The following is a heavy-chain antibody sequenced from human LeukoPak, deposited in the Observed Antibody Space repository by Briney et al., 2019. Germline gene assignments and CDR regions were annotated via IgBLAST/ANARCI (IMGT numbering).Heavy chain of an antibody. V-gene: IGHV3-7*01. J-gene: IGHJ4*02. Sequence: GGSLRLSCAASGFPLRSYWMSWVRQAPGKGLEWVANIKQDGSEKYYVDSVKGRFTISRGNAKNTLYLQMNSLRAEDTAVYYCARDYEAGCTSTTCYDRFDYWGQGTLVTVSS. CDR2: IKQDGSEK. CDR1: GFPLRSYW. D-gene: IGHD2-2*01. CDR3: ARDYEAGCTSTTCYDRFDY.